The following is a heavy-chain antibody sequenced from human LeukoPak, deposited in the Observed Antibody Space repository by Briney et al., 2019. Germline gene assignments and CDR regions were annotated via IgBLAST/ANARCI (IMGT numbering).Heavy chain of an antibody. D-gene: IGHD3-22*01. CDR2: IYYSGST. CDR1: GGSTSSYY. Sequence: PSQTLSLTCTVSGGSTSSYYRGWIRQPPGKGLEWNGYIYYSGSTNYNPSLKSRVTISVDTSKNQFSLKLSSVTAADTAVYYCARGMGYYDSSGYDNWGQGTLVTVSS. J-gene: IGHJ4*02. CDR3: ARGMGYYDSSGYDN. V-gene: IGHV4-59*01.